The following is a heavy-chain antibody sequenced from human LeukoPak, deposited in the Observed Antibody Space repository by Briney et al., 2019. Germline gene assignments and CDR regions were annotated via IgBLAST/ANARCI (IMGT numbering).Heavy chain of an antibody. V-gene: IGHV4-39*01. CDR2: IYYSGTT. CDR3: ARPVGAATDPFDY. Sequence: SETLSLTCKVSGGSISSSSYYWGWIRQSPGKGLEWIGSIYYSGTTYYNPSLKTRVTIFVDTSKNQFSLKLSSVTAADTAVYYCARPVGAATDPFDYWGQGTLVTVSS. CDR1: GGSISSSSYY. J-gene: IGHJ4*02. D-gene: IGHD1-26*01.